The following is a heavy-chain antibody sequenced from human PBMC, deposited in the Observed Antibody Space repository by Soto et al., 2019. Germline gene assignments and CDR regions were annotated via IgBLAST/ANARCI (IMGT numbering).Heavy chain of an antibody. CDR1: GGSISSYY. V-gene: IGHV4-59*01. D-gene: IGHD2-15*01. CDR3: AKDPRIFYCSGGSCHYANYFDY. Sequence: PSETLSLTCTVSGGSISSYYWSWIRQPPGKGKEWIWYIYYSGSTNYNPSLKIRVTISVDTSKNQFSLNLSSVTAADTAVYYCAKDPRIFYCSGGSCHYANYFDYWGQGTLVTVSS. J-gene: IGHJ4*02. CDR2: IYYSGST.